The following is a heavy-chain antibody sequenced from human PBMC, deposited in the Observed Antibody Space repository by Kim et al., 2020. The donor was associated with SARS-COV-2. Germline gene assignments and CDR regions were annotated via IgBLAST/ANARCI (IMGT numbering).Heavy chain of an antibody. V-gene: IGHV4-59*01. J-gene: IGHJ5*02. CDR1: GGSISSYY. D-gene: IGHD6-13*01. CDR3: ARDRAAAGFDP. CDR2: IYYSGST. Sequence: SETLSLTCTVSGGSISSYYWSWIRQPPGKGLEWIGYIYYSGSTNYNPSLKSRVTISVDTTKNQFSLKLSSVTAADTAVYYCARDRAAAGFDPWGQGTLVTVSS.